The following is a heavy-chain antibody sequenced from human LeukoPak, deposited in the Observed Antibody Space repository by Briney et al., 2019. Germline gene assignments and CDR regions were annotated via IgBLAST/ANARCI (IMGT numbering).Heavy chain of an antibody. Sequence: GGSLRLSCAASGFTFGSYDMHWVRQATGKGLEWVSAIGTAGDTYYPGSVKGRFTISRENAKNSLYLQMNSLRAGDTAVYYCARGSFRRGSYHFDYWGQGTLVTVSS. CDR1: GFTFGSYD. V-gene: IGHV3-13*01. D-gene: IGHD1-26*01. J-gene: IGHJ4*02. CDR2: IGTAGDT. CDR3: ARGSFRRGSYHFDY.